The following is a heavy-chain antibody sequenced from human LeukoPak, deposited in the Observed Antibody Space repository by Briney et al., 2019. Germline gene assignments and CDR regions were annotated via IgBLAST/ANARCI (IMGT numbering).Heavy chain of an antibody. CDR1: GGSITTSSYY. J-gene: IGHJ2*01. CDR3: ARAFRTRYFDL. Sequence: SETLSLTCTVSGGSITTSSYYWGWIRQPPGKGLEWIGIIYYSGSTYYNPSLKGRVTISVDTSKNQFSLKLSSVTAADTAVYYCARAFRTRYFDLWGRGTLVTVSS. CDR2: IYYSGST. D-gene: IGHD1-14*01. V-gene: IGHV4-39*01.